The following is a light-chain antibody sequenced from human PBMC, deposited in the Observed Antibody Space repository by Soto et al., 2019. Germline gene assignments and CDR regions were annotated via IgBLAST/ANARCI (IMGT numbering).Light chain of an antibody. CDR2: AVT. V-gene: IGLV2-14*03. CDR1: SSDVGGYNY. J-gene: IGLJ3*02. Sequence: QSALTQPASVSGSPGQSITISCTGTSSDVGGYNYVSWYQHHPGKAPRLMISAVTQRPSGVPDRFSGSKSGNTASLTISGLQADDEADYFCCSYTASDLWVFGGGTKVTVL. CDR3: CSYTASDLWV.